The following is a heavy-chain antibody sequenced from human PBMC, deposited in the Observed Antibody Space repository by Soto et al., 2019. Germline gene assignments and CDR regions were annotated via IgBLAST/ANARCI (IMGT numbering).Heavy chain of an antibody. CDR1: GFTFSSYG. Sequence: RRLSCAASGFTFSSYGMHWVRQAPGKGLEWVAVIWYDGSNKYYADSVKGRFTISRDNSKNTLYLQMNSLRAEDTAVYYCASLGYSYGRSPYYYYGMDVWGQGTTVTVSS. J-gene: IGHJ6*02. CDR2: IWYDGSNK. D-gene: IGHD5-18*01. CDR3: ASLGYSYGRSPYYYYGMDV. V-gene: IGHV3-33*01.